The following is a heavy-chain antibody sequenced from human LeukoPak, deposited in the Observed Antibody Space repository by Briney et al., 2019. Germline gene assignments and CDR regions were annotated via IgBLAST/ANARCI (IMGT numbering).Heavy chain of an antibody. D-gene: IGHD6-13*01. CDR1: GFTFSSYE. CDR3: ARDLGYSSSWYYYYYMDV. Sequence: PGGSLRLSCAASGFTFSSYEMNWVRQAPGKGLEWVSYISSSGSTICYADSVKGRFTISRDNAKNSLYLQMNSLRAEDTAVYYCARDLGYSSSWYYYYYMDVWGQGTTVTVSS. V-gene: IGHV3-48*03. CDR2: ISSSGSTI. J-gene: IGHJ6*01.